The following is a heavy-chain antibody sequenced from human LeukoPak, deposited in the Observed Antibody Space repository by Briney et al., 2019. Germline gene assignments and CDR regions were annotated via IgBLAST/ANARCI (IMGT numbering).Heavy chain of an antibody. D-gene: IGHD3-10*01. CDR3: ARALWSGPVYYGMDV. CDR2: ISSTSSYI. V-gene: IGHV3-21*01. CDR1: GFTFSSYA. Sequence: PGGSLRLSCAASGFTFSSYAMSWVRQAPGKGLEWVSSISSTSSYIYYADSVKGRFTISRDNAKNSLYLRMNSLRAEDTAVYYCARALWSGPVYYGMDVWGQGTTVTVSS. J-gene: IGHJ6*02.